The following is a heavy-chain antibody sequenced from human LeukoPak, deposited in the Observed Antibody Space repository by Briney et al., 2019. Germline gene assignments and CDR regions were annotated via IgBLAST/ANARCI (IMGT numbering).Heavy chain of an antibody. V-gene: IGHV4-39*07. CDR1: GGSISSSSYY. D-gene: IGHD1-14*01. CDR2: IYYSGST. CDR3: ARDHSPTGYYYYYMDV. Sequence: SETLSLTCTVSGGSISSSSYYRGWIRQPPGKGLEWIGSIYYSGSTYYNPSLKSRVTMSVDTSKNQFSLKLSSVTAADTAVYYCARDHSPTGYYYYYMDVWGKGTTVTVSS. J-gene: IGHJ6*03.